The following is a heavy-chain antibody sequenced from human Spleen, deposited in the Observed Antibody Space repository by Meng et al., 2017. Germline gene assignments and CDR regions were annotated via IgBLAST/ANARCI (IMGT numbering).Heavy chain of an antibody. CDR2: IYYSGTT. D-gene: IGHD4-17*01. Sequence: VPLQESGPGLGRPSETLSLTCTVSDGSVYSGTYYWNWIRQSPGKGLEWIGYIYYSGTTSYNPSLKTRVTMSVDTSKSQFSLKLSSVTAADTAVYYCARYVPGYGDYYFDYWGQGSLVTVSS. CDR1: DGSVYSGTYY. V-gene: IGHV4-61*01. CDR3: ARYVPGYGDYYFDY. J-gene: IGHJ4*02.